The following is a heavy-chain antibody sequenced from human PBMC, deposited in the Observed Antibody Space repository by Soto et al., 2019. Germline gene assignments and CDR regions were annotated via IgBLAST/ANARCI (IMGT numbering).Heavy chain of an antibody. CDR1: VYTLISYD. CDR3: ARGRGAQLGPKDYYYYCMDV. CDR2: MNPNSGNT. J-gene: IGHJ6*02. Sequence: SVKVACKSSVYTLISYDMNSVRQATGQGLEWMGWMNPNSGNTGCAQKFQGRVTMTMNTSISTAYMELSGLRSEDTAVYYCARGRGAQLGPKDYYYYCMDVWGQGTTVTVSS. V-gene: IGHV1-8*01. D-gene: IGHD6-6*01.